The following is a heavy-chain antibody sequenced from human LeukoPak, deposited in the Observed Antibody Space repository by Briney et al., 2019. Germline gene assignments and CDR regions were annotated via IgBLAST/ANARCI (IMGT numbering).Heavy chain of an antibody. D-gene: IGHD3-10*01. CDR3: ARLRGSGSFVHYYYYMDV. CDR1: GFTFSSYW. Sequence: GGSLRLSCAASGFTFSSYWMSWVRQAPGEGLEWVANIKQDGSEKYYVDSVKGRFTISRDNAKNSLYLQMNSLRAEDTAVYYCARLRGSGSFVHYYYYMDVWGKGTTVTVSS. V-gene: IGHV3-7*01. J-gene: IGHJ6*03. CDR2: IKQDGSEK.